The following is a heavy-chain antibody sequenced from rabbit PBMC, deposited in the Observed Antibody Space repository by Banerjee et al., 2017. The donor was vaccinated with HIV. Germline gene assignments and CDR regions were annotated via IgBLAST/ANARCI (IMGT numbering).Heavy chain of an antibody. V-gene: IGHV1S45*01. CDR1: GFDLSSHYY. Sequence: QEQLEESGGGLVKPEGSLTLTCKASGFDLSSHYYMCWVRQAPGKGLEWIACIYAGSSGSTYYASWAKGRFTISKASWTTVTLQMTSLTAADTASYFCARDLAGVIGWNFNLWGPGTLVTVS. CDR2: IYAGSSGST. J-gene: IGHJ4*01. D-gene: IGHD4-1*01. CDR3: ARDLAGVIGWNFNL.